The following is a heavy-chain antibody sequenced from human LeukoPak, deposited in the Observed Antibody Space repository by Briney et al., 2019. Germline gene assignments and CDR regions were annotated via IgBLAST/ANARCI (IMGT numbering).Heavy chain of an antibody. CDR2: ISYDGSNK. V-gene: IGHV3-30-3*01. CDR3: GRVVGPYYYYGIDV. Sequence: GGSLRLSCAASGFTFSSFTMHWVRQAPGKGLEWVTVISYDGSNKYYADSVKGRFTISRDNSKNTLYLQMNSLRAEDTAVYYCGRVVGPYYYYGIDVWGQGTTVTVSS. CDR1: GFTFSSFT. J-gene: IGHJ6*02.